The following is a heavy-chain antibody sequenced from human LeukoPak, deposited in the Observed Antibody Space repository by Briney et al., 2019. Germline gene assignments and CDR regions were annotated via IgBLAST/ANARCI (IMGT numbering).Heavy chain of an antibody. V-gene: IGHV4-4*07. CDR1: GGSISSYY. CDR3: ARLSTVTTSFDY. CDR2: IYTSGTT. J-gene: IGHJ4*02. D-gene: IGHD4-17*01. Sequence: PSETLSLTCTVSGGSISSYYWSWIRQPAGKGLEWIGRIYTSGTTHYNPSPKSRVTMSVDTSKNQFSLKLSSVTAADTAVYYCARLSTVTTSFDYWGQGTLVTVSS.